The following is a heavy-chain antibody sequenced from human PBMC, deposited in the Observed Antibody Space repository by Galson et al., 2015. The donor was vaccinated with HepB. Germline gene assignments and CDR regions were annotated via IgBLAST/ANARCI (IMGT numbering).Heavy chain of an antibody. Sequence: SLRLSCAASGFTFSDYYMSWIRQAPGKGLEWVSYISSSSSYTNYADSVKGRSTISRDNAKNSLYLQMNSLRAEDTAVYYCATLRREGDSSSWYVGYWGQGTLVTVSS. CDR2: ISSSSSYT. J-gene: IGHJ4*02. V-gene: IGHV3-11*06. CDR1: GFTFSDYY. CDR3: ATLRREGDSSSWYVGY. D-gene: IGHD6-13*01.